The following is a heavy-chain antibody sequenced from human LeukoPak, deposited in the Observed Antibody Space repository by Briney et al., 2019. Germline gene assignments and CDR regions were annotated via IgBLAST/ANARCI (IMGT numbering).Heavy chain of an antibody. Sequence: GASVKVSCKASGYTFTGYYMHWVRQAPGQGLEWMGWINPNSGGTNYAQKFQGRVTMTRDTSISTAYMELSRLRSDDTAVYYCARLAWLGLGYCSGGSCYSHAFDIWGQGTMVTVSS. CDR1: GYTFTGYY. CDR3: ARLAWLGLGYCSGGSCYSHAFDI. J-gene: IGHJ3*02. D-gene: IGHD2-15*01. CDR2: INPNSGGT. V-gene: IGHV1-2*02.